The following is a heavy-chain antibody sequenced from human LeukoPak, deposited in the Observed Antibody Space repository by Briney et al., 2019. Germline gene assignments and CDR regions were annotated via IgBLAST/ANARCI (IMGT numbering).Heavy chain of an antibody. CDR2: ISSSSSTI. Sequence: GGSLRLSCAASGFTFSSYAMHWVRQAPGKGLEWVSYISSSSSTIYYADSVKGRFTISRDNAKNSLYLQMTSLRAEDTAVYYCARDKGRYSYGSFDYWGQGTLVTVSS. J-gene: IGHJ4*02. CDR1: GFTFSSYA. V-gene: IGHV3-48*01. CDR3: ARDKGRYSYGSFDY. D-gene: IGHD5-18*01.